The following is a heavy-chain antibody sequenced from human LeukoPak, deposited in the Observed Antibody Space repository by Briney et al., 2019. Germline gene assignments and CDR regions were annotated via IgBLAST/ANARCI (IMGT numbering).Heavy chain of an antibody. CDR2: INPDGNDK. J-gene: IGHJ4*02. CDR3: AKEEWFSFDH. Sequence: GGSLRLSCAASGFTFSSYAMSWVRQAPGKGLEWVAKINPDGNDKYYADSVKGRFTISRDNAKRSLYLQMSNLRVDDTAIYYCAKEEWFSFDHWGQGYLVTVSS. D-gene: IGHD3-10*01. V-gene: IGHV3-7*01. CDR1: GFTFSSYA.